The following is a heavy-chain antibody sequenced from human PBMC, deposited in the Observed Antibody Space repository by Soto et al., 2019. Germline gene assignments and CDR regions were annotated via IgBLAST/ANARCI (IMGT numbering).Heavy chain of an antibody. CDR1: GGSFSGYY. Sequence: QVQLQQWGAGPLRPLETLSLTCGVSGGSFSGYYWAWIRQSPGKGLEWIGEINDRGSFNYNPSLKSRVSISVDTSKNHYSLNRRSVTAADTAVYYCARESHDILTGPPWVWYFDLWGRGTLVTVSS. CDR3: ARESHDILTGPPWVWYFDL. J-gene: IGHJ2*01. V-gene: IGHV4-34*01. CDR2: INDRGSF. D-gene: IGHD3-9*01.